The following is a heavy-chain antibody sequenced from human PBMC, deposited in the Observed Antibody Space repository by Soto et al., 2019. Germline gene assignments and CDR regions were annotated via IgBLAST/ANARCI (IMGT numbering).Heavy chain of an antibody. J-gene: IGHJ4*02. CDR3: ARHIPHPINHTGHYPPPDY. V-gene: IGHV4-39*01. CDR2: IYYSGST. D-gene: IGHD3-9*01. CDR1: GGSISSSSYY. Sequence: SETLSLTCTVSGGSISSSSYYWGWIRQPPGKGLEWIGSIYYSGSTYYNPSLKSRVTISVDTSKNQFSLKLSSVTAADTAVYYCARHIPHPINHTGHYPPPDYWGQGTLVTVSS.